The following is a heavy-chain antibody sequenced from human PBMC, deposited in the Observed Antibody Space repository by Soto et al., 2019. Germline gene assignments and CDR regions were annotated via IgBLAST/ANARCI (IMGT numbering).Heavy chain of an antibody. CDR3: TRDGGGRMTTNPYYYYGMDV. V-gene: IGHV4-59*01. CDR2: VYYSGGA. Sequence: SETLSLTCTVSGGSISGYYRSWIRQPPGKGLEWIWNVYYSGGAKYNPSVKRRVSISVDTSKNQFSLTLSSVTAADRAVYYCTRDGGGRMTTNPYYYYGMDVWGPGITVTVS. J-gene: IGHJ6*02. D-gene: IGHD2-15*01. CDR1: GGSISGYY.